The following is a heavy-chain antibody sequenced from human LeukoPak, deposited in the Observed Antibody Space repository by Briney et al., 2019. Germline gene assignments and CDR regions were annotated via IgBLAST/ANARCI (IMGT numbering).Heavy chain of an antibody. J-gene: IGHJ4*02. CDR1: GFTFSIYG. Sequence: GGSLRLSCAASGFTFSIYGMHWVRQAPGKGLEWVAFIRYDGTNIYYADSVKGRFTISRDNSKNTVYLQMNSPRAEDTAVYYCAKDLRGYCSGGSCKTIDYWGQGTLVTVSS. CDR2: IRYDGTNI. V-gene: IGHV3-30*02. D-gene: IGHD2-15*01. CDR3: AKDLRGYCSGGSCKTIDY.